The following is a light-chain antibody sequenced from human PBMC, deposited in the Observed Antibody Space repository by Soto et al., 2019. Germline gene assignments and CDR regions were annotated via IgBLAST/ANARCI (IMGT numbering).Light chain of an antibody. J-gene: IGLJ2*01. CDR3: QPWGAGFSVV. CDR1: SGHSSYA. Sequence: QSVLTQSPSASASLGASVKLTCTLSSGHSSYAIAWHQQQPEKGPRYLMKVNTDGSHNKGDGIPDRFSGSSSGAERYLTISRLESEDKADSYCQPWGAGFSVVFGGGTKVTVL. V-gene: IGLV4-69*01. CDR2: VNTDGSH.